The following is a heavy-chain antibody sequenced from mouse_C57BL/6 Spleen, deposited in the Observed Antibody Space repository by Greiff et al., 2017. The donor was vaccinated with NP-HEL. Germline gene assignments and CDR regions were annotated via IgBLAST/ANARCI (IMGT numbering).Heavy chain of an antibody. J-gene: IGHJ2*01. Sequence: QVQLQQSGAELVRPGASVTLSCKASGYTFTDYEMHWVKQTPVHGLEWIGAIDPETGGTAYNQKVKGKAILTADKSSSTAYMELRSLTSEDSSVYYCTYGYESHDYWGQGTTLTVST. CDR3: TYGYESHDY. CDR2: IDPETGGT. CDR1: GYTFTDYE. V-gene: IGHV1-15*01. D-gene: IGHD2-2*01.